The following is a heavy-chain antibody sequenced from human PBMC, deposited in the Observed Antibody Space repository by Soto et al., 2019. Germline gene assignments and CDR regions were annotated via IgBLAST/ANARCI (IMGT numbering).Heavy chain of an antibody. V-gene: IGHV4-34*01. D-gene: IGHD2-8*02. CDR1: GGSFSGYY. CDR2: INHSGST. J-gene: IGHJ4*02. CDR3: ARDKITGLFDY. Sequence: PSEMLSLTCAVCGGSFSGYYWTWIRQPPGTGLEWIGEINHSGSTNYNPSLKSRVTISVDTSKNQFSLKLTSVTAADTAVYYCARDKITGLFDYWVQGTLVTVSS.